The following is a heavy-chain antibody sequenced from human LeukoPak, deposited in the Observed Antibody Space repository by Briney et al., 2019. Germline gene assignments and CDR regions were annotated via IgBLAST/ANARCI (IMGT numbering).Heavy chain of an antibody. D-gene: IGHD2-2*01. CDR2: ISPSNTYI. CDR3: ARDPVVPDDGYYFDY. V-gene: IGHV3-21*01. Sequence: GGSLRLSCAASGFTFSRYTMNWVRQAPGKGLEWVSTISPSNTYIYYSASVKGRFTISRDNAKNSLYLLMNSLRAEDTAVYYCARDPVVPDDGYYFDYWGQGTLVTVSS. CDR1: GFTFSRYT. J-gene: IGHJ4*02.